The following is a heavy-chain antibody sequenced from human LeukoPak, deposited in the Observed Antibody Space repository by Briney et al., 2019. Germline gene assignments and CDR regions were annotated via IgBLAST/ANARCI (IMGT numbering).Heavy chain of an antibody. CDR2: INHSGST. V-gene: IGHV4-39*07. D-gene: IGHD1-26*01. J-gene: IGHJ6*02. Sequence: SETLSLTCTVSGGSISSSSYYWGWIRQPPGKGLEWIGEINHSGSTNYNPSLKSRVTISVDTSKNQFSLKLSSVTAADTAVYYCARDYSGMDVWGQGTTVTVSS. CDR3: ARDYSGMDV. CDR1: GGSISSSSYY.